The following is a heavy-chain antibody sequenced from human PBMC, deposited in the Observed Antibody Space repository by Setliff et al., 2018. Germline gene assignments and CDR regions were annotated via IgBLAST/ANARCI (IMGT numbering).Heavy chain of an antibody. V-gene: IGHV3-7*01. CDR1: GFAISSCW. CDR2: VNPDGSGK. D-gene: IGHD7-27*01. CDR3: IDGRNRAWGVY. J-gene: IGHJ4*02. Sequence: PGDSLKISCVASGFAISSCWMSWVRQAPGKGLEWVANVNPDGSGKYYVDSVKGRFTISRDNAKNSLYLQMDSLRVEDTAVYYCIDGRNRAWGVYWGQGTLVTVS.